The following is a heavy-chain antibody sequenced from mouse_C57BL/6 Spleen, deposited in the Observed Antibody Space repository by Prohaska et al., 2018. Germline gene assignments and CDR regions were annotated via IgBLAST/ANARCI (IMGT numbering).Heavy chain of an antibody. J-gene: IGHJ3*02. Sequence: EVKLVESGGGLVQPGGSLSLSCAASGFTFTDYYMSWVRQPPGKALWWFGFNENKAHCSTTKVSAAVKGPVTIYRDNSQIILFRQMNGLRSVKMRRSSCARQYGKLVG. CDR2: NENKAHCSTT. CDR1: GFTFTDYY. CDR3: ARQYGKLVG. D-gene: IGHD2-1*01. V-gene: IGHV7-3*01.